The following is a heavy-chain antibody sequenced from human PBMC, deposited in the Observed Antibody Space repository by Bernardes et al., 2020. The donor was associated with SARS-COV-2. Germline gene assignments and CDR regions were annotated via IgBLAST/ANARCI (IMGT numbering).Heavy chain of an antibody. V-gene: IGHV3-21*01. D-gene: IGHD3-10*01. Sequence: LRLSCAASGFTFSHYSINWVRQAPGKGLEWVSSISPTSTYVYYADSLKGRFTISRDNAKNSLYLQMNSLRAEDTAVYYCAREGRDYGSGSYDAFDIWGQGTMVTVSS. J-gene: IGHJ3*02. CDR2: ISPTSTYV. CDR1: GFTFSHYS. CDR3: AREGRDYGSGSYDAFDI.